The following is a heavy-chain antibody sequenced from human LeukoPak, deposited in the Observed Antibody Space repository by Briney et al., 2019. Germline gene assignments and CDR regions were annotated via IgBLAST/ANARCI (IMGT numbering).Heavy chain of an antibody. D-gene: IGHD3-16*01. V-gene: IGHV3-7*01. CDR3: ARGTGLGTLTYYFDY. CDR2: IKQDGSEK. Sequence: GGSLRLSCAASGFTFSSYWMSWVRQAPGKELEWVANIKQDGSEKYYVDSVKGRFTISRDNAKNSLYLQMNSLRAEDTAVYYCARGTGLGTLTYYFDYWGQGTLVTVSS. CDR1: GFTFSSYW. J-gene: IGHJ4*02.